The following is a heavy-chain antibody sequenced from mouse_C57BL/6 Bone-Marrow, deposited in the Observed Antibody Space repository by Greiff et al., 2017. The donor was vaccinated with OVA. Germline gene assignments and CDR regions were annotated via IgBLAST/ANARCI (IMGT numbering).Heavy chain of an antibody. CDR1: GYTFTSYW. CDR2: IYPSASEN. D-gene: IGHD2-4*01. CDR3: AREVYDYDGFAY. J-gene: IGHJ3*01. Sequence: QVKLQQPGAELVRPGSSVKLSCKASGYTFTSYWMAWVKQRNGQGLEWIGNIYPSASENAYNQKFKDKATLTVDKSSSTAYMQLSSLTSEYSAVYYCAREVYDYDGFAYWCQGTLVTVSA. V-gene: IGHV1-61*01.